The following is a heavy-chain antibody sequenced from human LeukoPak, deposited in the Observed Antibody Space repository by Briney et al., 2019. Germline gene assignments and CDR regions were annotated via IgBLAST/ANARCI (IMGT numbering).Heavy chain of an antibody. Sequence: SETLSLTCTVSGGSISNYYWSWIRQPPGKGLEWIGYIYYSGSTNYNPSLKSRVTISVDTSKNQFSLKLSFVTAADSAVYYCARVSSWSFDYWGQRTLVTVSS. V-gene: IGHV4-59*08. CDR1: GGSISNYY. CDR2: IYYSGST. J-gene: IGHJ4*02. D-gene: IGHD6-13*01. CDR3: ARVSSWSFDY.